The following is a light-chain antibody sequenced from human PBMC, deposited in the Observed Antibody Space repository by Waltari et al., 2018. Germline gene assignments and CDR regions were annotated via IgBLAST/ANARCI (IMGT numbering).Light chain of an antibody. Sequence: DIVMTQSPDSLAVSLGERATINCKSSQSLLYSSNNKNYLAWYQQKPGQPPKLLIYWASTRESGVPHRCSGSGSETDFTLTISSLQAEDVALYYCQQYYRTPQTFGQGTKVEIK. CDR1: QSLLYSSNNKNY. CDR2: WAS. J-gene: IGKJ1*01. CDR3: QQYYRTPQT. V-gene: IGKV4-1*01.